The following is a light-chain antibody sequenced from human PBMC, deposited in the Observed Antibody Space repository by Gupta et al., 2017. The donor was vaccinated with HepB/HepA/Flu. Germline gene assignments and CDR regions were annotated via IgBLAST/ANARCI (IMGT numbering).Light chain of an antibody. CDR3: QQYGSSPRVT. CDR2: GAS. J-gene: IGKJ3*01. CDR1: QSVSSTY. V-gene: IGKV3-20*01. Sequence: DIVLTQSPGTLSLSPGERATLPCRASQSVSSTYLAWYQQKPGQAPRLLLYGASSRATGIPDRFSGSGSGTDFTLTISRLEPEDVAVYYCQQYGSSPRVTFGPGTKVDIK.